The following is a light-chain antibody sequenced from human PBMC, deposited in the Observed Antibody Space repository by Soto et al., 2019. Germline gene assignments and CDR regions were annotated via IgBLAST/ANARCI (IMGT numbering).Light chain of an antibody. Sequence: EIVMTQSPATLSLSPGERASLSCRASQSVGSNLAWYQQTAGQAPRLLIYGASTRATGIPARFSGSGSGTDFTLPISSLQSEDFAVYSCQQYTNWPYTFGQGTKLEIK. CDR2: GAS. CDR1: QSVGSN. V-gene: IGKV3-15*01. CDR3: QQYTNWPYT. J-gene: IGKJ2*01.